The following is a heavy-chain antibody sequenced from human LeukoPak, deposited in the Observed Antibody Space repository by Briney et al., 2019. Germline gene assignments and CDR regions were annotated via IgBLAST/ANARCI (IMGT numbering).Heavy chain of an antibody. CDR2: FHPSSGGA. V-gene: IGHV1-2*02. Sequence: GASVTVSCKSSAYTFSDYYVHWVRQAPGQGLEGMGWFHPSSGGAGYAQKFQGRVIMTRDTSISTAYMQLTRLTSDDTAAYYCAMKRIHGNPFDYWGQGTLVTVSS. CDR1: AYTFSDYY. CDR3: AMKRIHGNPFDY. D-gene: IGHD2/OR15-2a*01. J-gene: IGHJ4*02.